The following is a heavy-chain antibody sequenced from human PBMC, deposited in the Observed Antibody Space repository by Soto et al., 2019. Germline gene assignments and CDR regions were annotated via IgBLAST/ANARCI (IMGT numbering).Heavy chain of an antibody. Sequence: PSETLSLTCTVSGGSISSSSYYWGWIRQPPGKGLEWIGSIYYSGSTYYNPSLKSRVTISVDTSKHQFSLKLSSVTAADTAVYYCARHYDFASPFGFWGQGTLVTVSS. CDR2: IYYSGST. J-gene: IGHJ4*02. CDR1: GGSISSSSYY. CDR3: ARHYDFASPFGF. D-gene: IGHD3-3*01. V-gene: IGHV4-39*01.